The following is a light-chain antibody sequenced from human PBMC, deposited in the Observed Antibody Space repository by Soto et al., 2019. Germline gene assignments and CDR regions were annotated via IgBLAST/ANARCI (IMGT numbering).Light chain of an antibody. Sequence: QSVLTQPPAASGSPGQSVTISCTGTSSDVGGYNYVSWYQQHPGKAPKLMIYEVSKRPSGVPDRFSGSKSGNTASLTVSGLQAEDEADYYCSSSAGSNNPVFGTGPKLTVL. J-gene: IGLJ1*01. CDR3: SSSAGSNNPV. V-gene: IGLV2-8*01. CDR2: EVS. CDR1: SSDVGGYNY.